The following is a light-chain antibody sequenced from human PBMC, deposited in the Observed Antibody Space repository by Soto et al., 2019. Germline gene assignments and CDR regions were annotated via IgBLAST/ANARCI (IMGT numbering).Light chain of an antibody. J-gene: IGKJ2*01. CDR2: DAS. CDR1: QSVTRY. V-gene: IGKV3-11*01. Sequence: EIVLTQSPATLSLSPGERATLSCRGSQSVTRYLAWYQQKPGQAPRLIIYDASNGATGIPARFSGGGSGTDSTPTISTQEHEYSSVYYGQRGSNSLKTVGQGTKLEIK. CDR3: QRGSNSLKT.